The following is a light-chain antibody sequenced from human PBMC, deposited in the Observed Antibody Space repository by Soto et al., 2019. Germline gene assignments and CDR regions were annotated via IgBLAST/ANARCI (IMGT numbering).Light chain of an antibody. CDR2: GAS. CDR3: QQYNNWPPWT. V-gene: IGKV3-15*01. J-gene: IGKJ1*01. CDR1: QSVSSN. Sequence: EIVMTQSPATLSVSPGERATLSCRASQSVSSNLAWYQQKPGQAPRLLIYGASTRATGIPARFSGCGSGTEFNLTISGLQSEDFAVYYCQQYNNWPPWTFGQGTKVEIK.